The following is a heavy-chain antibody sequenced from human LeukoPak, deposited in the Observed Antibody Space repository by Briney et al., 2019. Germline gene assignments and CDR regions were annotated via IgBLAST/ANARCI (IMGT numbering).Heavy chain of an antibody. D-gene: IGHD2-15*01. J-gene: IGHJ3*02. CDR3: ARAALGYCSGGSCPDAFDI. CDR1: GGSISGYY. Sequence: SETLSLTCTVSGGSISGYYWSWIRQPPGKGLEWIGEINHSGSTNYNPSLKSRVTISVDTSKNQFSLKLSSVTAADTAVYYCARAALGYCSGGSCPDAFDIWGQGTMVTVSS. CDR2: INHSGST. V-gene: IGHV4-34*01.